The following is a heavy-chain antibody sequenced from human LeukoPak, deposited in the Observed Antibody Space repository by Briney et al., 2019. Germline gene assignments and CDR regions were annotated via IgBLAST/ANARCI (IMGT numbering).Heavy chain of an antibody. D-gene: IGHD2-2*01. CDR1: GGTFSSYA. V-gene: IGHV1-69*05. J-gene: IGHJ4*02. CDR2: IIPIFGTA. Sequence: SVKVSCKASGGTFSSYAISWVRQAPGQGLEWMGGIIPIFGTANYAQKFHSRVTITTDESTSTAYMELSSLRSEDTAVYYCARGLVPAAKGEDYWGQGTLVTVSS. CDR3: ARGLVPAAKGEDY.